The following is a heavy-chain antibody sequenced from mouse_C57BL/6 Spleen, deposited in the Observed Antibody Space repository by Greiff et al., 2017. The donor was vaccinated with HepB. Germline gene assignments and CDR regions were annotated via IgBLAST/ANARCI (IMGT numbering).Heavy chain of an antibody. Sequence: DVMLVESGGGLVQPGGSMKLSCVASGFTFSNYWMNWVRQSPEKGLEWVAQIRLKSDNYATHYAESVKGRFTISRDDSKSSVYLQMNNLRAEDTGIYYCTVLKLYPYYYAMDYWGQGTSVTVSS. CDR2: IRLKSDNYAT. V-gene: IGHV6-3*01. J-gene: IGHJ4*01. CDR1: GFTFSNYW. D-gene: IGHD2-12*01. CDR3: TVLKLYPYYYAMDY.